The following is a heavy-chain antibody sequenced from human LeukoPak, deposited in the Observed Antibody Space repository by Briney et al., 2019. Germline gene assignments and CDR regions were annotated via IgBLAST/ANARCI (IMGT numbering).Heavy chain of an antibody. Sequence: SSETLSLTCPVSGGSISSYYWSWIRQRPGKGLEWIGYIYYSGSTYYNASLKSRVTISVDTSKNQFSLKLRFVTAADTAVYYCAGRKGYYFDYWGQGTLVTVSS. CDR3: AGRKGYYFDY. V-gene: IGHV4-59*08. J-gene: IGHJ4*02. CDR2: IYYSGST. CDR1: GGSISSYY.